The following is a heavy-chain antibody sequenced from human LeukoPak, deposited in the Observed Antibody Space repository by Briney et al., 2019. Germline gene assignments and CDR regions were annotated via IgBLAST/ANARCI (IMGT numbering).Heavy chain of an antibody. V-gene: IGHV1-18*01. CDR3: ARLSPSGSYYGWFDP. CDR2: INAFSGNT. J-gene: IGHJ5*02. D-gene: IGHD1-26*01. CDR1: GYRFTSHG. Sequence: GASVKVSCKASGYRFTSHGITWVRQAPGQGLEWMGWINAFSGNTKYAQNFQGRVTMTTDTSTSTVYMELRTLRSDDTAVYYCARLSPSGSYYGWFDPWGQGTLVTVSS.